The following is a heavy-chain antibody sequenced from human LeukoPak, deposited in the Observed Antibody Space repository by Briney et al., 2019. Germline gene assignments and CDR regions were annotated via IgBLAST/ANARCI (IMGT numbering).Heavy chain of an antibody. CDR2: IGCSGGGT. J-gene: IGHJ3*02. V-gene: IGHV3-23*01. Sequence: GESLRLSCEASGLTFNNYALHWVRQSSGKGLEWVSGIGCSGGGTYYADSVKGRFTISRDTSKDTVYLQMDSLRAEDTAIYYCAKEGDSGSYYEPIDIWGQGTMVTVSS. CDR1: GLTFNNYA. CDR3: AKEGDSGSYYEPIDI. D-gene: IGHD1-26*01.